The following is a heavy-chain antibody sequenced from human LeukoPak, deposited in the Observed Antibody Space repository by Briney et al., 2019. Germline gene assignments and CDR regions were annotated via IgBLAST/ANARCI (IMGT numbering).Heavy chain of an antibody. D-gene: IGHD5-18*01. CDR2: IYSGGST. V-gene: IGHV3-53*01. CDR3: AKGYNYAYEY. J-gene: IGHJ4*02. CDR1: GFTVSSSY. Sequence: GGSLRLPCAASGFTVSSSYMSWVRQAPGKGLEWVSLIYSGGSTYYAASVKGRFTISRDNSKNTLYLQMNSLGPEDTAVYYCAKGYNYAYEYWGQGTLVTVSS.